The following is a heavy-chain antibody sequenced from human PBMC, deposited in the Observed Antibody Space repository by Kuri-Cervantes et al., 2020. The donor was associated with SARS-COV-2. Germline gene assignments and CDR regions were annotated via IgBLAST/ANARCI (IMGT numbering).Heavy chain of an antibody. D-gene: IGHD3-3*02. CDR1: GFPFSTYA. Sequence: LSLTCAASGFPFSTYAMTWVRQAPGKGLEWVSSISASGYSTYYADSVKGRFSISRDNSKNTLSLQMSSLRPEDTALYYCAKLALADYWGQGTLVTVSS. CDR3: AKLALADY. V-gene: IGHV3-23*01. CDR2: ISASGYST. J-gene: IGHJ4*02.